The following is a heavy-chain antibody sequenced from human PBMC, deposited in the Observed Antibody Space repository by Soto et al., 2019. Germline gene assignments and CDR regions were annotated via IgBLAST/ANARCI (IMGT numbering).Heavy chain of an antibody. CDR2: IWYDGINK. CDR1: GFTFSNNG. Sequence: QVQLVESGGGVVQPGRSLRLSCAASGFTFSNNGMHWVRQAPGKGLEWVAVIWYDGINKYYADSVKGRFIISRDNSKNTGYLQMNSLRAEDTAVYYCARDRVQMVDGGDVWGQGTTGTVSS. J-gene: IGHJ6*02. D-gene: IGHD2-15*01. CDR3: ARDRVQMVDGGDV. V-gene: IGHV3-33*01.